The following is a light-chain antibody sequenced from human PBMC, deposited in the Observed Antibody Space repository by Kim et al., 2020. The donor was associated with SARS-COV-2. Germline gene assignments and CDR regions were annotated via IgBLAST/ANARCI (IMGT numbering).Light chain of an antibody. CDR3: SSYTTSNSWV. Sequence: YNYVSWYQQHPGKAPKLMIYDVSKRPSGVSNRFSGSKSGNTASLTISGLQAEDEADYYRSSYTTSNSWVFGGGTKLAVL. CDR2: DVS. CDR1: YNY. J-gene: IGLJ3*02. V-gene: IGLV2-14*03.